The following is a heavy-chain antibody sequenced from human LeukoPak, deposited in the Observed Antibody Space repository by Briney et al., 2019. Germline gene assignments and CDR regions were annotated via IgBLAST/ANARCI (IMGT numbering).Heavy chain of an antibody. CDR2: VYGGGNT. V-gene: IGHV3-66*04. CDR1: GFTVGNNR. J-gene: IGHJ3*02. CDR3: ARHCSSTSCHDNDAFDI. D-gene: IGHD2-2*01. Sequence: GGSLRLSCAASGFTVGNNRMSWVRQAPGKGLEWVSTVYGGGNTAYADSVKGRFTISRDNSKNTLYLQMNSLRAEDTAVYYCARHCSSTSCHDNDAFDIWGQGTMVTVSS.